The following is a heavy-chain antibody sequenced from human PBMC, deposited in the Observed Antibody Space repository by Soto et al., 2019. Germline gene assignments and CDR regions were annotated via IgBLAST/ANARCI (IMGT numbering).Heavy chain of an antibody. V-gene: IGHV4-59*08. J-gene: IGHJ5*01. CDR3: ASLPLIPGRDSRLIFNS. CDR1: GDTMSSHV. D-gene: IGHD3-22*01. Sequence: SETLSVNCTVIGDTMSSHVWSWIRQPPGKGLEWIGFIYFTGSTNYSPSLERRLTISVDTSKNQFSLKLSSVTAADTAVYYCASLPLIPGRDSRLIFNSWCQGTPVTVS. CDR2: IYFTGST.